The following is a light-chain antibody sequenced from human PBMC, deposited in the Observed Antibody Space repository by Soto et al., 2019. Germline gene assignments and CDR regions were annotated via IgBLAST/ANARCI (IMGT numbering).Light chain of an antibody. CDR2: GIS. Sequence: ENVLTQSPGILSLSPGERATLSCRATQSVTNRYFAWYQQKPGQAPRLLIYGISSRATDIPDRFSGSGSGTDFTLTISRLEPEDFAVYYCQQYGSSPRAFGQGTKVDIK. J-gene: IGKJ1*01. V-gene: IGKV3-20*01. CDR1: QSVTNRY. CDR3: QQYGSSPRA.